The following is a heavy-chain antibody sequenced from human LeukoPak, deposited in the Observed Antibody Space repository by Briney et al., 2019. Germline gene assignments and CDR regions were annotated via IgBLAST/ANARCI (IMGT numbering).Heavy chain of an antibody. CDR2: IYYSGST. CDR3: ARDTLGDGYNYFDY. Sequence: SETLSLTCTVSGGSISSYYWSWTRQPPGKGLEWIGYIYYSGSTNYNPSLKSRVTISVDTSKNQFSLKLSSVTAADTAVYYCARDTLGDGYNYFDYRGQGTLVTVSS. V-gene: IGHV4-59*01. D-gene: IGHD5-24*01. J-gene: IGHJ4*02. CDR1: GGSISSYY.